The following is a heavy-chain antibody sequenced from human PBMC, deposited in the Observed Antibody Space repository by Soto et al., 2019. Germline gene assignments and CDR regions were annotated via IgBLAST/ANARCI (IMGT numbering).Heavy chain of an antibody. D-gene: IGHD4-17*01. Sequence: GGSLRLSCAASGVTFSSYAMNWVRQAPGKGLEWVSIISGSGGTTYYADSVQGRFTISRDNSKNTLYLQMNSLGVEDTAVYYCAKDRSVTIRIHYSKGMHVSGPARSFTVS. CDR2: ISGSGGTT. J-gene: IGHJ6*02. V-gene: IGHV3-23*01. CDR3: AKDRSVTIRIHYSKGMHV. CDR1: GVTFSSYA.